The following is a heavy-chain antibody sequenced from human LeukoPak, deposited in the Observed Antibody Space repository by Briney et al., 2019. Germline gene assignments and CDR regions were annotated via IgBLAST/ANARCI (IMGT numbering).Heavy chain of an antibody. CDR1: GFTFSSYS. V-gene: IGHV3-48*01. D-gene: IGHD6-19*01. CDR3: ARPRGAQWLVFSGGPLDY. CDR2: ISSSSSTI. Sequence: GGSLRLSCAASGFTFSSYSMNWVRQAPGKGLEWVSYISSSSSTIYYADSVKGRFTISRDNAKNSLYLQMNSLRAEDTAVYYCARPRGAQWLVFSGGPLDYWGQGTLVTVSS. J-gene: IGHJ4*02.